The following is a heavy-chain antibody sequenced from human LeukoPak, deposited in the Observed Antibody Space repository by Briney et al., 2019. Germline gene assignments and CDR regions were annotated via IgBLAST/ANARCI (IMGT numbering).Heavy chain of an antibody. D-gene: IGHD3-22*01. J-gene: IGHJ4*02. CDR2: LNPSGGSA. Sequence: ASVKFSCKASGYTFTRYYMHWVRQATGQGLEWMGILNPSGGSARYAQKFQGRVTMTRDTSTSTVYMEVSSLRSEDTAVYYCARLADYDSSGYLSYWGQGTLVTVSS. CDR3: ARLADYDSSGYLSY. V-gene: IGHV1-46*01. CDR1: GYTFTRYY.